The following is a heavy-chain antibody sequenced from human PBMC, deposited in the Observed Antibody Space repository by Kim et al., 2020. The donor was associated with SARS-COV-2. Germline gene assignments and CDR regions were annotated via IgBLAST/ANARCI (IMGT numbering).Heavy chain of an antibody. CDR2: TYYRSQWHN. CDR3: GRDVTGSPGEI. Sequence: SQTLSLTCVISGDSVSSNTAAWNWIRQSPSRGLEWLGRTYYRSQWHNEYAASVKSRVSITPDTTTNRFSLQLYSVTPEDTAIYHCGRDVTGSPGEIWGQGTMVTVSS. V-gene: IGHV6-1*01. D-gene: IGHD1-26*01. J-gene: IGHJ3*02. CDR1: GDSVSSNTAA.